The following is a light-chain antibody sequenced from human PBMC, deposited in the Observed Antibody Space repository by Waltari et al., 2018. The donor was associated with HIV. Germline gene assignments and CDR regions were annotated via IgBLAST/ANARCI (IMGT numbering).Light chain of an antibody. CDR2: DVS. J-gene: IGLJ3*02. V-gene: IGLV2-14*03. Sequence: QSALTQPASVSGSPGQSITISCTGPSRDVGGSNYVSWYQQHPGKAPKLMIYDVSNRPSGVSNRFSGSKSGNTASLTISGLQAEDEADYYCSSYTSNITRVFGGGTKLTVL. CDR3: SSYTSNITRV. CDR1: SRDVGGSNY.